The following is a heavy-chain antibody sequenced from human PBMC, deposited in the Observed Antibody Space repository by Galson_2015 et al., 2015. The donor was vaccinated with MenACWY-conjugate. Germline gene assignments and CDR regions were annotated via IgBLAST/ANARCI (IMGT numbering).Heavy chain of an antibody. CDR1: GFTFSSYG. CDR3: AKGGKQQLTRFDY. V-gene: IGHV3-30*02. J-gene: IGHJ4*02. D-gene: IGHD6-13*01. CDR2: IRYDGSNK. Sequence: SLRLSCAASGFTFSSYGMHWVRQAPGKGLEWVAFIRYDGSNKYYADSVKGRFTISRDNSKNTLYLQMNSLRAEDTAVYYCAKGGKQQLTRFDYWGQGTLVTGSS.